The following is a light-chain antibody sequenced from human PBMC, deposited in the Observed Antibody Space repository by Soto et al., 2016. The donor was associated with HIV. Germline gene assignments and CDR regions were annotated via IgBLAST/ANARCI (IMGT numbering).Light chain of an antibody. V-gene: IGLV3-25*03. J-gene: IGLJ3*02. CDR3: QSADSSGTYRV. CDR2: RDI. Sequence: SYELTQPPSVSVSPGQTARITCSGDALPKQYAYWYQQKPGQAPVLVIYRDIERPSGIPERFSGSSSGTTVTLTISGVQAEDDADYYCQSADSSGTYRVFGGGTKLTVL. CDR1: ALPKQY.